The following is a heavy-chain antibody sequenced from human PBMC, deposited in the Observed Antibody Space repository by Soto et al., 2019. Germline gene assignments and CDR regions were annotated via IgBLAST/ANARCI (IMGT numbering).Heavy chain of an antibody. V-gene: IGHV3-23*01. D-gene: IGHD6-19*01. J-gene: IGHJ4*02. CDR2: LGGGGDT. Sequence: PGGSLRLSCAASGFTFGTYTMNWVHQAPGKGLEWVSALGGGGDTHYAESVKGRFTISRDYSKNILLLQMTNMDPVDTATYYCARMDSSGSLDFDYWGQGTLVTVSS. CDR1: GFTFGTYT. CDR3: ARMDSSGSLDFDY.